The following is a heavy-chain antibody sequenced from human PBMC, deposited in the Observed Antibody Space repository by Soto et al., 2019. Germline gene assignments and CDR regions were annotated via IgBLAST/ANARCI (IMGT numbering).Heavy chain of an antibody. CDR2: ISAYNGNT. CDR3: GRVSGRCVTIFGVPCDRSMDV. Sequence: ASVKFSCKASGYTFTIYGISWVRQAPGQGLEWMGWISAYNGNTNYAQKLQGRVTMTTDTSTSTAYMELRSLRSDDTAVYYCGRVSGRCVTIFGVPCDRSMDVWGKGTTVTVSS. CDR1: GYTFTIYG. D-gene: IGHD3-3*01. J-gene: IGHJ6*03. V-gene: IGHV1-18*01.